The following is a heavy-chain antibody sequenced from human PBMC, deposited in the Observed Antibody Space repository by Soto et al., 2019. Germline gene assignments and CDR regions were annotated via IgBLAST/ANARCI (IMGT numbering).Heavy chain of an antibody. D-gene: IGHD3-3*01. CDR1: GYSFTAYG. CDR3: SRDAPPPELRFLEWHNYDYNGMDV. Sequence: QVQVVQSGDEVKETGASVRVSCKTSGYSFTAYGISWVRQAPGQGLEWMGWISCYNGKTKYAQKVQGRVTMTTDTSTSIAYMEVRRLRSDVTAIYYCSRDAPPPELRFLEWHNYDYNGMDVWGQGTTVTVSS. V-gene: IGHV1-18*01. CDR2: ISCYNGKT. J-gene: IGHJ6*02.